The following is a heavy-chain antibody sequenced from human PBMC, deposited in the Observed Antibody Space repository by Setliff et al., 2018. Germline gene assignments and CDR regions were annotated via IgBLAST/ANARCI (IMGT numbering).Heavy chain of an antibody. J-gene: IGHJ6*03. Sequence: PSETLSLTCTVSGGSISSYYWSWIRQPPGKGLEWIGYFYHSGSSNYNPSLKGRVTMTSDTSRNQLSLKLTSVSAADTAIYYCARSSYYASGNSHNYYMDVWGKGTAVTVSS. CDR1: GGSISSYY. D-gene: IGHD3-10*01. CDR3: ARSSYYASGNSHNYYMDV. CDR2: FYHSGSS. V-gene: IGHV4-59*08.